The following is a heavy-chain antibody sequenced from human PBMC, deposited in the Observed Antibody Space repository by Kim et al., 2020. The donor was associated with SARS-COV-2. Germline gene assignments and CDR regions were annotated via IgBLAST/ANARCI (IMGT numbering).Heavy chain of an antibody. D-gene: IGHD3-9*01. CDR3: ARAGRYFDWLDLTFYYYGMDV. Sequence: SETLSLTCAVYGGSFSGYYWSWIRQPPGKGLEWIGEINHSGSTNYNPSLKSRVTISVDTSKNQFSLKLSSVTAADTAVYYCARAGRYFDWLDLTFYYYGMDVWGQGTTVTVSS. CDR2: INHSGST. J-gene: IGHJ6*02. CDR1: GGSFSGYY. V-gene: IGHV4-34*01.